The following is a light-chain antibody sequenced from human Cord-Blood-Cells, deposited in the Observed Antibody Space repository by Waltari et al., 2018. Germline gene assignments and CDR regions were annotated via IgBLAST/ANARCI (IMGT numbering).Light chain of an antibody. Sequence: QSVLTQPPSVSGAPGQRVTISCPGSSSHIGAGYAVPWYQQLPGTAPKLLIYGNSNRPSGVPDRFSGSKSGTSASLAITGLQAEDEADYYCQSYDSSLSGWVFGGGTKLTVL. CDR3: QSYDSSLSGWV. V-gene: IGLV1-40*01. CDR1: SSHIGAGYA. CDR2: GNS. J-gene: IGLJ3*02.